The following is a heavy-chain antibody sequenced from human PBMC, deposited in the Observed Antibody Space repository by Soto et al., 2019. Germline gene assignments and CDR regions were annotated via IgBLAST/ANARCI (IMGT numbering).Heavy chain of an antibody. Sequence: EVQLVESGGGLVQPGGSLRLSCAASGFTFSDYWMSWVRQAPGKGLECVANIKTDGSEKYYLDPVKGRFTISRDNAKNSLYLQMNSLRAEDTAVYYCASSMGRGGNAYWGQGTLVAVSS. CDR1: GFTFSDYW. D-gene: IGHD3-10*01. V-gene: IGHV3-7*05. CDR3: ASSMGRGGNAY. CDR2: IKTDGSEK. J-gene: IGHJ4*02.